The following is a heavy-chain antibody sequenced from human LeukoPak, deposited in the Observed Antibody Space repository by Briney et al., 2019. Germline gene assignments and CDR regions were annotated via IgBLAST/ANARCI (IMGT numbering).Heavy chain of an antibody. J-gene: IGHJ4*02. CDR3: ARDPGSGYYSKNFDY. D-gene: IGHD3-22*01. CDR2: INPNSGGT. Sequence: ASVKVSCKASGYTFTGYYMQWVRQAPGQGLEWMGWINPNSGGTKYAQRFQGRVTMTRDTSISTVYTELNRLRSDDTAVYYCARDPGSGYYSKNFDYWGQGTLVTVSS. V-gene: IGHV1-2*02. CDR1: GYTFTGYY.